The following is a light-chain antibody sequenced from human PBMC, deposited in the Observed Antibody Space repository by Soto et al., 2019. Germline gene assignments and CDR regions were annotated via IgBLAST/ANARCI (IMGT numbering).Light chain of an antibody. V-gene: IGKV2-28*01. CDR3: MQALQTPIT. CDR1: QSLLHSNGYNY. CDR2: LGS. J-gene: IGKJ5*01. Sequence: DIVMTQSPLSLPVTPGEPASISCRSSQSLLHSNGYNYLDWYLQKPEQSPQLLIYLGSNRASGVPDRFSVSGSGTDFTLKISRVEAEDVGVYYCMQALQTPITFGQGTRLEIK.